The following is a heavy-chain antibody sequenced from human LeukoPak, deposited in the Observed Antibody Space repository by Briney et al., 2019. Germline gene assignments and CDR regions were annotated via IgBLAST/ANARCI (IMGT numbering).Heavy chain of an antibody. D-gene: IGHD3-10*01. Sequence: GGSLRLSCEGFGFDFGYYVMYWVRQAPGKGLELVSAITERSRTRRYADSVQGRFTISRDDSRNTFFLQMNSLRVDDTAIYYCAKLGFRGDTLGTDYWGQGTLLTVSS. J-gene: IGHJ4*02. CDR2: ITERSRTR. CDR1: GFDFGYYV. CDR3: AKLGFRGDTLGTDY. V-gene: IGHV3-23*01.